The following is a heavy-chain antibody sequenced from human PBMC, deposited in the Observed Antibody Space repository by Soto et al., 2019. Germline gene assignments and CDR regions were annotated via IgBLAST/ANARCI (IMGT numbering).Heavy chain of an antibody. J-gene: IGHJ4*02. CDR1: GYTYTSYG. CDR2: ISAYNGNT. Sequence: ASVTVSCTASGYTYTSYGISWVRQAPGQGLEWMGWISAYNGNTNYAQKLQGRVTMTTDTSTSTAYMELRSLRSDDTAVYYCARGIGITGTTSHDYWGQGTLVTVSS. D-gene: IGHD1-20*01. V-gene: IGHV1-18*01. CDR3: ARGIGITGTTSHDY.